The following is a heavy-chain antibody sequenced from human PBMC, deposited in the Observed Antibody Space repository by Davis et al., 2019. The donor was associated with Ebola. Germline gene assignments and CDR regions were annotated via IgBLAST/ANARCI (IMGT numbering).Heavy chain of an antibody. V-gene: IGHV4-39*07. D-gene: IGHD3-3*01. J-gene: IGHJ5*02. CDR1: GGSISSSGYS. CDR2: IYYSGST. Sequence: SETLSLTCSVSGGSISSSGYSWGWIRQSPGKGLEWIGSIYYSGSTNYNPSLKSRVTISVDTSKNQFSLKLSSVTAADTAVYYCARLNYDFWSGYYSGNWFDPWGQGTLVTVSS. CDR3: ARLNYDFWSGYYSGNWFDP.